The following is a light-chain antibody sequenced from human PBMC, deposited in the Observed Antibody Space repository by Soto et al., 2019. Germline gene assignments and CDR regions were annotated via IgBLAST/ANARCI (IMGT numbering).Light chain of an antibody. V-gene: IGLV2-14*01. J-gene: IGLJ1*01. CDR3: SSYTSSSTPV. CDR2: DVS. Sequence: QSLLTQLASVSVSPGQSITISCTGTSSDVGGYNYVSWYQQHPGKAPKLMIYDVSNRPSGVSNRFSGSKSGNTASLTISGLQAEDEADYYCSSYTSSSTPVFGTGTKVTVL. CDR1: SSDVGGYNY.